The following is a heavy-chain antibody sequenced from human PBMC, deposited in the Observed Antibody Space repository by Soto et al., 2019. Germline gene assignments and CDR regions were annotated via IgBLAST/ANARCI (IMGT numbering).Heavy chain of an antibody. CDR1: GGSISSGGTGSY. CDR3: ASGHDAYKVRY. CDR2: IYYTGNP. Sequence: QVQLQESGPGLVKPSQTLSLTCTVSGGSISSGGTGSYWTWIRQLPGKGLEWIGYIYYTGNPYYNPSLKSRPTISIDTSENQFSLKLTSVTDADTAVYFCASGHDAYKVRYWGQGTLVTVSS. D-gene: IGHD1-1*01. V-gene: IGHV4-31*03. J-gene: IGHJ4*02.